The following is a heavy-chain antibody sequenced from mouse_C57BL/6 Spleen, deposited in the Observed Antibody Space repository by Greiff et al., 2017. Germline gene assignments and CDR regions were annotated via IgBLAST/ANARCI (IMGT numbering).Heavy chain of an antibody. J-gene: IGHJ4*01. Sequence: VQLKESGPELVKPGASVKISCKASGYSFTDYNMNWVKQSNGKSLEWIGVINPNYGTTSYNQKFKGKATLTVDQSSSTAYMQLNSLTSEDSAVYYCARSYYGNVYAMDYWGQGTSVTVSS. CDR1: GYSFTDYN. D-gene: IGHD2-1*01. V-gene: IGHV1-39*01. CDR2: INPNYGTT. CDR3: ARSYYGNVYAMDY.